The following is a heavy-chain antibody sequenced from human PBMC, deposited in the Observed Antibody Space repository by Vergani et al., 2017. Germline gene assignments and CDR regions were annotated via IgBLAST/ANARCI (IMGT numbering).Heavy chain of an antibody. Sequence: QVQLVQSGAEVKKPGASVKVSCKASGYTFTSYAMHWVRQAPGQRLEWMGWINAGNGNTKYSQKFQGRVTITRDTSASTAYMELSSQRSEDTAVYYCAKGGEDIVVVPAAIGHDWFDPWGQGTLVTVSS. D-gene: IGHD2-2*01. CDR1: GYTFTSYA. V-gene: IGHV1-3*01. CDR2: INAGNGNT. CDR3: AKGGEDIVVVPAAIGHDWFDP. J-gene: IGHJ5*02.